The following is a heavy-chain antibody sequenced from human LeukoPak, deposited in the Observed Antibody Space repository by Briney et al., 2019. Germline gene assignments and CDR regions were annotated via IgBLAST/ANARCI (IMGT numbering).Heavy chain of an antibody. CDR3: ARARVAARDYYYYYMDV. CDR1: GGSISSSNW. V-gene: IGHV4-4*02. Sequence: SETLSLTCAVSGGSISSSNWWSWVRQPPGKGLEWIGEIYHSGSTNYNPSLKSRVTISVDKSKNQFSLKLSSVTAADTAVYYCARARVAARDYYYYYMDVWGKGTTVTVSS. CDR2: IYHSGST. J-gene: IGHJ6*03. D-gene: IGHD6-6*01.